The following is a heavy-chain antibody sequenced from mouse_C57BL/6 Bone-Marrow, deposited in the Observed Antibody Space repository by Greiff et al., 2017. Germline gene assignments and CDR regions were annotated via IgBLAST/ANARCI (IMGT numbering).Heavy chain of an antibody. CDR2: IDPENGDT. J-gene: IGHJ4*01. D-gene: IGHD2-5*01. V-gene: IGHV14-4*01. CDR3: TQAYYSNYPY. CDR1: GFNIKDDY. Sequence: VQLKESGAELVRPGASVKLSCTASGFNIKDDYMHWVKQRPEQGLEWIGWIDPENGDTEYASKFQGKATITADTSSNTASLQLSSLTSEDTAVYYCTQAYYSNYPYWGQGTSVTVSS.